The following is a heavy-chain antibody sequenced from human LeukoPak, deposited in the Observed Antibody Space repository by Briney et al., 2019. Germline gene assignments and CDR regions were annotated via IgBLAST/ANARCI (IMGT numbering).Heavy chain of an antibody. CDR1: GYTFTSYG. D-gene: IGHD3-10*01. V-gene: IGHV1-18*04. CDR3: ARDGSPLWFGELLHY. Sequence: ASVKVSCLASGYTFTSYGISWVRQAPGQGLEWMGWSSAYNGNTNYAQKLQGRVTMTTDTSTSTAYMELRSLRSDDTAVYYCARDGSPLWFGELLHYWGQGTLVTVSS. CDR2: SSAYNGNT. J-gene: IGHJ4*02.